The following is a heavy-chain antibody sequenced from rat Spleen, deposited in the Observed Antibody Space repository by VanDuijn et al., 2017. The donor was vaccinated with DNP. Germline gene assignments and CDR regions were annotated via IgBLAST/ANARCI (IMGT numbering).Heavy chain of an antibody. D-gene: IGHD1-5*01. CDR3: TRRNIGTTAYFDY. V-gene: IGHV2S12*01. CDR2: MSSGGSR. CDR1: GFSLTSYG. J-gene: IGHJ2*01. Sequence: QVQLKESGPGLIPPSQTLSLTCVVSGFSLTSYGVSWVRQPPGKGLEWIAAMSSGGSRYYNSALKSRLSIRRDTSKSQVFLKMNSLQTEDTAIYFCTRRNIGTTAYFDYWGQGVMVTVSS.